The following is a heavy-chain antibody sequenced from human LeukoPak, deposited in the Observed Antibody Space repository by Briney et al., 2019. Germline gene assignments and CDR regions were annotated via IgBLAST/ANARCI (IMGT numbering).Heavy chain of an antibody. CDR2: ISSSGSTI. Sequence: GGSLRLSCAASGFNFSSYEMNWVRQAPGKGLEWVSYISSSGSTIYYADSVKGRFTISRDNARNTLYLQMHSLRAEDSAVYYCARGFYGSGNSWGHGTLVTVSS. CDR3: ARGFYGSGNS. D-gene: IGHD3-10*01. V-gene: IGHV3-48*03. CDR1: GFNFSSYE. J-gene: IGHJ4*01.